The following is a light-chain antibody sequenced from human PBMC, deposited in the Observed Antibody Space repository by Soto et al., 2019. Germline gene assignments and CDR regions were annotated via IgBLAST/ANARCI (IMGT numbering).Light chain of an antibody. V-gene: IGKV1-13*02. CDR3: QQYKSYSRM. J-gene: IGKJ1*01. CDR2: DAS. Sequence: IQMTQSPSSLSASVGDRVTITCRASQGIRTYLNWYQLKPGKAPELLIYDASTLESGVPSRFTGRGSGTEFTLTISSLQPEDFATYYCQQYKSYSRMFGQGTKVEIK. CDR1: QGIRTY.